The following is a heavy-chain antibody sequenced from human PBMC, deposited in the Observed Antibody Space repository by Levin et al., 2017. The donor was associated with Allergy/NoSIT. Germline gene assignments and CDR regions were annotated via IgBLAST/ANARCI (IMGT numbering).Heavy chain of an antibody. D-gene: IGHD3-10*01. CDR2: VSGDGGVT. CDR1: GFTFRTYG. CDR3: VTGGAYYYAH. Sequence: GESLKISCSASGFTFRTYGMHWVRQAPGKGLEFVSAVSGDGGVTDYTDSVKGRFTISRDNSKNTMYIQMSSLRTEDTAVYYCVTGGAYYYAHWGQGTLVTVSS. V-gene: IGHV3-64D*06. J-gene: IGHJ4*02.